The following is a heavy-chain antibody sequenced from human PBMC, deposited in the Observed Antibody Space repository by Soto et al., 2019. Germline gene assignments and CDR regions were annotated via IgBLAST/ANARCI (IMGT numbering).Heavy chain of an antibody. Sequence: QVQLVQSGAEVKKPGASVKVSCEASGYPFTSFDLNWVRQTTGRGLEWMGWMNTNNGKRGYARKLEERLTLTTDTSTKTAYMELTNVGSDDTAVYFCERRSAWRRTGNLALWGQGTLVTVSS. V-gene: IGHV1-8*01. CDR2: MNTNNGKR. CDR1: GYPFTSFD. CDR3: ERRSAWRRTGNLAL. J-gene: IGHJ4*02. D-gene: IGHD6-19*01.